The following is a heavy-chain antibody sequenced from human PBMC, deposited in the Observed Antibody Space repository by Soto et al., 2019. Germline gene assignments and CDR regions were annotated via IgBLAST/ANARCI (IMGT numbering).Heavy chain of an antibody. CDR1: GGSISSGDYY. CDR3: ARFGPSGTTWWFDP. Sequence: TLSLTCTVSGGSISSGDYYWSWIRQPPGKGLEWIGYIYYSGSTYYNPSLKSRVTISVDTSKNQFSLKLSSVTAADTAVYYCARFGPSGTTWWFDPWGQGTLVTVSS. V-gene: IGHV4-30-4*01. CDR2: IYYSGST. J-gene: IGHJ5*02. D-gene: IGHD1-1*01.